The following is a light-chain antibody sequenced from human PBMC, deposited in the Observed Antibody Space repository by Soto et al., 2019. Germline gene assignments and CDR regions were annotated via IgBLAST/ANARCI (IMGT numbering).Light chain of an antibody. V-gene: IGKV3-20*01. CDR1: QSVSSGY. Sequence: EIVLTQSPGTLSLSPGERATLSCRSSQSVSSGYLAWYQQKPGQAPRLLIFRAFNRATGIPDRFSVSGSGTDFTLTISRLEPEDFAVYYCQQYVASPPSWTFGQGTKVEIK. CDR3: QQYVASPPSWT. J-gene: IGKJ1*01. CDR2: RAF.